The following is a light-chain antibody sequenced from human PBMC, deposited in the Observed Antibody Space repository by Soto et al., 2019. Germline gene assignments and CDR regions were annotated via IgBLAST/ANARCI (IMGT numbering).Light chain of an antibody. CDR1: QGISNF. V-gene: IGKV1-27*01. CDR2: AAS. J-gene: IGKJ1*01. CDR3: QKYDSAPRT. Sequence: DIQMTQSPSSLSASVGDRVTITCRASQGISNFLAWFQQKPGKVPRLLIHAASTLQSGVPSRFSGSGSGTEFTLSISSLQPEDVAPYYCQKYDSAPRTFGQGTKVEIK.